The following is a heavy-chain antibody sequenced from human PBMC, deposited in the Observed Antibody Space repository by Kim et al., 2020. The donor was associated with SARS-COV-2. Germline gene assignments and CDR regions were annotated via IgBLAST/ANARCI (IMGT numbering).Heavy chain of an antibody. V-gene: IGHV4-30-4*01. CDR2: IYYSGST. CDR1: GGSISSGDYY. Sequence: SVTLSLTCTVSGGSISSGDYYWSWIRQPPGKGLEWIGYIYYSGSTYYNPSLKSRVTISVDTSKNQFSLKLSSVTAADTAVYYCARDEWYYGSGSYTRGAFDIWGQGTMVTVSS. CDR3: ARDEWYYGSGSYTRGAFDI. J-gene: IGHJ3*02. D-gene: IGHD3-10*01.